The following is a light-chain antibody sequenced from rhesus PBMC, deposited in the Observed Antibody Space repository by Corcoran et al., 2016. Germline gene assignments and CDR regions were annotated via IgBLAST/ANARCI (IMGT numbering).Light chain of an antibody. V-gene: IGKV1-32*02. Sequence: DIQMSQSPSSLSASVGDRVTITCRASQGINSYLNWYQQKPGKAPKLLISFATRLASGVPSRFSGRGSGTDFTLTISSLQPEDFATYFSQQGKGNPGTFGQGTKVEIK. CDR1: QGINSY. CDR2: FAT. CDR3: QQGKGNPGT. J-gene: IGKJ1*01.